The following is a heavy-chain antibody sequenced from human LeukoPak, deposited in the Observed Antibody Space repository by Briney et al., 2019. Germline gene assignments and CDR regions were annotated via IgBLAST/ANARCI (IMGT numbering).Heavy chain of an antibody. CDR3: ARAPRYNWNDDRDFDY. CDR2: MNPNSGNT. Sequence: ASVKVSCKASGYTFTSYDTNWVRQATGQGLEWMGWMNPNSGNTGYAQKFQGRVTMTRNTSISTAYMELSSLRSEDTAVYYCARAPRYNWNDDRDFDYWGQGTLVTVSS. D-gene: IGHD1-20*01. V-gene: IGHV1-8*01. CDR1: GYTFTSYD. J-gene: IGHJ4*02.